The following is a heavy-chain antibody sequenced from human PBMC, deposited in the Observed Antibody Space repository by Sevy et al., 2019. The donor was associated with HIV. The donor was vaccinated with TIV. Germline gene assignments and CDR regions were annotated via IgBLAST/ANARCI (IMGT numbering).Heavy chain of an antibody. Sequence: GESLKISCAASGFTVSRNYMSWVRQAPGKGLEWVSVIYSGGSTYYADSVKGRFTISRDNSKNTLYLQMNSLRAEDTAVYYCAREGIVGATWGGFDYWGQGTLVTVSS. J-gene: IGHJ4*02. CDR1: GFTVSRNY. D-gene: IGHD1-26*01. CDR2: IYSGGST. CDR3: AREGIVGATWGGFDY. V-gene: IGHV3-53*01.